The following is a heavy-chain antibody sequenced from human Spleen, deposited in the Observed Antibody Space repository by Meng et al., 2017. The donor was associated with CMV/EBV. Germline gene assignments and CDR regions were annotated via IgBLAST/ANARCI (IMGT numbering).Heavy chain of an antibody. V-gene: IGHV4-34*01. CDR2: INHSGST. CDR3: ARADSSSWRSFDY. D-gene: IGHD6-13*01. J-gene: IGHJ4*02. Sequence: TCAVYGGSFSGYYWSWIRQPPGKGLEWIGEINHSGSTNYNPSLKSRVTISVDTSKNQFSLKVSSVTAADTAVYYCARADSSSWRSFDYWGQGTLVTVSS. CDR1: GGSFSGYY.